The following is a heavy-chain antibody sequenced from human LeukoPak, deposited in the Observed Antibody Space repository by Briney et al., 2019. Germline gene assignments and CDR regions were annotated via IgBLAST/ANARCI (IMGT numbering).Heavy chain of an antibody. V-gene: IGHV4-39*02. CDR3: ARLRKGRYFDYFFES. Sequence: SETLSLTCTVSGDSLSTINSYWGWIRQPPGKGLEWIGNVYYSGRANYSPSLRSRVTMSVDTSKNRFSLRMTSVTAADTAVYFCARLRKGRYFDYFFESWGQGALVTVSS. J-gene: IGHJ4*02. D-gene: IGHD3-9*01. CDR2: VYYSGRA. CDR1: GDSLSTINSY.